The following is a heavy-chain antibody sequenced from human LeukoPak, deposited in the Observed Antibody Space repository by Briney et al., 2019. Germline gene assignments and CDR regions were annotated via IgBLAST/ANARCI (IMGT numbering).Heavy chain of an antibody. CDR2: ISSSGSTI. D-gene: IGHD3-3*01. CDR1: GFTSSDYY. Sequence: PGGSLRLSCAASGFTSSDYYMSWIRQAPGKGLEWVSYISSSGSTIYYADSVKGRFTISRDNAKNSLYLQMNSLRAEDTAVYYCARDSVEWYIFDYWGQGTLVTVSS. V-gene: IGHV3-11*04. CDR3: ARDSVEWYIFDY. J-gene: IGHJ4*02.